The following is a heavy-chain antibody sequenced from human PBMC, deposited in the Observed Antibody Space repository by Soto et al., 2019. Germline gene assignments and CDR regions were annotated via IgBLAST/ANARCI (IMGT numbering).Heavy chain of an antibody. CDR1: GFTFSSYS. V-gene: IGHV3-21*01. D-gene: IGHD3-22*01. J-gene: IGHJ3*02. CDR2: ISSSSSYI. CDR3: ASFKYYYDSSGYFHDAFDI. Sequence: PVGSLRLSCAASGFTFSSYSMNWVRQAPGKGLEWVSSISSSSSYIYYADSVKGRFTISRDNAKNSLYLQMNSLRAEDTAVYYCASFKYYYDSSGYFHDAFDIWGQGTMVTVSS.